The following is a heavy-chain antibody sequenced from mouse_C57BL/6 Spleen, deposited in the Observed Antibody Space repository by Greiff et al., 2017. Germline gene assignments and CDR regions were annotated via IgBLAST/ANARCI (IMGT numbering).Heavy chain of an antibody. J-gene: IGHJ4*01. CDR2: FYPGSGSI. CDR1: GYTFTEYT. Sequence: QVQLQQSGAELVKPGASVKLSCKASGYTFTEYTIHWVKQRSGQGLEWIGWFYPGSGSIKYNEKFKGKAKLTAVTSASTAYMELSSLTNEDSAVYYCTRDGTGYAMDYWGQGTSVTVSS. D-gene: IGHD4-1*01. CDR3: TRDGTGYAMDY. V-gene: IGHV1-62-2*01.